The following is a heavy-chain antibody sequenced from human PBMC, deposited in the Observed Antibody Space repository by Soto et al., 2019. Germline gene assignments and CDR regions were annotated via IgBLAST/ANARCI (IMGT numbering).Heavy chain of an antibody. V-gene: IGHV1-46*01. D-gene: IGHD4-4*01. J-gene: IGHJ6*02. CDR3: AVGGNYLSMDG. CDR1: GYTFTSYY. Sequence: QVQLVQSGAEVKKPGASVKVSCKASGYTFTSYYMHWVRLAPGQGLEWMGIINPDGGGTSYAQQFQGRVIMTRDTSTSTVYIEMSSLRSEDTAVYYCAVGGNYLSMDGWGQGTTVTVSS. CDR2: INPDGGGT.